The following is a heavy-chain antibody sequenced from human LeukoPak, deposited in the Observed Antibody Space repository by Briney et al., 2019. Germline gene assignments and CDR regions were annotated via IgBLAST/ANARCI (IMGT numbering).Heavy chain of an antibody. Sequence: SENLSLNCAVYGGSFSGYYWSWIRQPPGKGLEWIGQINHSGSTNYNPSLKSRVTISVDASKNQFSLKLSSVTAADTAVYYCARGRRPGYSYGFSASPYFDYWGQGTLVTVSS. CDR1: GGSFSGYY. CDR3: ARGRRPGYSYGFSASPYFDY. D-gene: IGHD5-18*01. CDR2: INHSGST. V-gene: IGHV4-34*01. J-gene: IGHJ4*02.